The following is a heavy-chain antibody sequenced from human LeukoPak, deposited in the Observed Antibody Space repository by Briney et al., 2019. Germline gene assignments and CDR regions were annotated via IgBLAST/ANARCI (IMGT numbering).Heavy chain of an antibody. V-gene: IGHV3-21*01. Sequence: GGSLRLSCAASGFTFSSYSMNWVRQAPGKGLEWVSSISSSSSYIYYADSVKGRFTISRDNAKNTLFLQMSSLRVEDTAVYYCARGADHGGSYYPDWGQGTRVTVSS. CDR3: ARGADHGGSYYPD. CDR2: ISSSSSYI. CDR1: GFTFSSYS. D-gene: IGHD3-10*01. J-gene: IGHJ4*02.